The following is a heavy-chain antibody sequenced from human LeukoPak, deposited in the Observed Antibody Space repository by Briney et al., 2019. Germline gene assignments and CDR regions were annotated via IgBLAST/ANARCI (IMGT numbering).Heavy chain of an antibody. CDR3: ARDYSNDAWFDP. V-gene: IGHV1-2*02. Sequence: ASVKVSCKASGYTFTSYDINWVRQATGQGLEWMGWINPNSGGTNYAQKFQGRVTMTRDTSISTAYMELSRLRSDDTAVYYCARDYSNDAWFDPWGQGTLVTVSS. CDR2: INPNSGGT. J-gene: IGHJ5*02. CDR1: GYTFTSYD. D-gene: IGHD4-11*01.